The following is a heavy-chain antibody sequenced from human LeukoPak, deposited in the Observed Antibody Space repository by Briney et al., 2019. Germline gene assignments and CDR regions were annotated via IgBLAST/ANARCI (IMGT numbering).Heavy chain of an antibody. CDR2: ISGSGGST. V-gene: IGHV3-23*01. CDR3: AKDLNYYDSSGYYVHDAFDI. CDR1: GFTFSSYA. D-gene: IGHD3-22*01. Sequence: GGSLRLSCAASGFTFSSYAMSWVRQAPGKGLEWVSAISGSGGSTYYADSVKGRFTISRDNSKNTLYLQMNSLRAEGTAVYYCAKDLNYYDSSGYYVHDAFDIWGQGTMVTVSS. J-gene: IGHJ3*02.